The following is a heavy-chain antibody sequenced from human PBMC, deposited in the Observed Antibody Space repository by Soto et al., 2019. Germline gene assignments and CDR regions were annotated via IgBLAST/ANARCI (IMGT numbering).Heavy chain of an antibody. J-gene: IGHJ4*02. V-gene: IGHV1-18*01. CDR2: ITANNVNT. CDR1: GYTFTSYG. CDR3: ARDMGGYYFEPNDY. Sequence: ASVKVSCKTSGYTFTSYGISWVRQAPGQGLEWMGWITANNVNTNYAQKFQGRVTMTTDTSTATAYMELRSLRSDDTAVYYCARDMGGYYFEPNDYWGQGTLVTVSS. D-gene: IGHD3-22*01.